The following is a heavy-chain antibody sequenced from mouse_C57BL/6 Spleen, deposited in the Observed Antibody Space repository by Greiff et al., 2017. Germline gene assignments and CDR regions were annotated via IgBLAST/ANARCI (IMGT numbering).Heavy chain of an antibody. CDR3: AREGDDYGARFAY. CDR2: ISYSGST. J-gene: IGHJ3*01. CDR1: GYSITSGYD. Sequence: EVKLMESGPGMVKPSQSLSLTCTVTGYSITSGYDWHWIRHFPGNKLEWMGYISYSGSTNYNPSLKSRIAITHDTAKNHFFLKLNSVTTEDTATYYCAREGDDYGARFAYWGQGTLVTVSA. D-gene: IGHD2-4*01. V-gene: IGHV3-1*01.